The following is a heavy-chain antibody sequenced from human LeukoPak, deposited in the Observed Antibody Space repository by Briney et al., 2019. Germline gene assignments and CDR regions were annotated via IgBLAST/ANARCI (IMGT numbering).Heavy chain of an antibody. V-gene: IGHV4-59*06. CDR1: GGSISSYY. D-gene: IGHD5-18*01. Sequence: SETLSLTCTVSGGSISSYYWSWIRQHPGKGLEWIGYIYYSGSTYYNPSLKSRVTISVDTSKNQFSLKLSSVTAADTAVYYCARVWKDTAMIHFDYWGQGTLVTVSS. CDR2: IYYSGST. J-gene: IGHJ4*02. CDR3: ARVWKDTAMIHFDY.